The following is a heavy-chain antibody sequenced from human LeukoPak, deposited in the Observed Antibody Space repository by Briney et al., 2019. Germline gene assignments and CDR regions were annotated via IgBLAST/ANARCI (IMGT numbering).Heavy chain of an antibody. J-gene: IGHJ4*02. CDR2: FYFSGST. CDR3: ATPNGFSYGFFDS. CDR1: GASVSTSRSY. Sequence: SETLSLTCPVSGASVSTSRSYWGWIRQSPVKGLEWIGSFYFSGSTYYNPSLKSRANISVDTSKNQFSLELTSVTAADTAVYYCATPNGFSYGFFDSWGQGTLVTVSS. D-gene: IGHD5-18*01. V-gene: IGHV4-39*01.